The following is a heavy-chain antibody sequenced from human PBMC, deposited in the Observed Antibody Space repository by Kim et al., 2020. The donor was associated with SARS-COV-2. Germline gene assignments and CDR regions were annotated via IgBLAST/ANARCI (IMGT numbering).Heavy chain of an antibody. Sequence: YAYPAKGTVTSTRCKSKNTVYLQMNSLRAEDTAVYYCARDTSGYSYQFDYWGQGTLVTVSS. D-gene: IGHD5-18*01. V-gene: IGHV3-30*01. CDR3: ARDTSGYSYQFDY. J-gene: IGHJ4*02.